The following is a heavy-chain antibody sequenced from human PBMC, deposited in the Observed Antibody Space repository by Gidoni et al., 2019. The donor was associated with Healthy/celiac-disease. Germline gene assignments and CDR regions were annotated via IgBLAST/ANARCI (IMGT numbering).Heavy chain of an antibody. V-gene: IGHV3-9*01. CDR1: GFTFDAYA. D-gene: IGHD3-3*01. Sequence: EVQLVESGGGLVQPGRSLRLSCAASGFTFDAYAMHWVRQAPGKGLEWVSGISWNSGSIGYADSVKGRFTISRDNAKNSLYLQMNSLRAEDTALYYCAKGGTTYYDFWSGSTNWFDPWGQGTLVTVSS. CDR2: ISWNSGSI. CDR3: AKGGTTYYDFWSGSTNWFDP. J-gene: IGHJ5*02.